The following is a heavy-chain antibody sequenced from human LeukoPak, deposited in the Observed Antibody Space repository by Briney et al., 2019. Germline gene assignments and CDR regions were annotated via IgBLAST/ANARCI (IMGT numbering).Heavy chain of an antibody. D-gene: IGHD2-15*01. CDR2: ISSSGSTI. Sequence: PGGSLRLSCAASGLTFNSYEMNWVRQAPGKGLEWVSYISSSGSTIYYADSVKGRFTISRDIAKNSLYLQMSSLRAEDTAVYYCARYCSGSICYSGVDYWGQGTLVPVSS. CDR1: GLTFNSYE. CDR3: ARYCSGSICYSGVDY. J-gene: IGHJ4*02. V-gene: IGHV3-48*03.